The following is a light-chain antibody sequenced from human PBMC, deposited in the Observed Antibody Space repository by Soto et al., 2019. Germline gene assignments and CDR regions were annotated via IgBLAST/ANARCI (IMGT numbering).Light chain of an antibody. CDR3: QQYNNWPLT. J-gene: IGKJ5*01. V-gene: IGKV3-15*01. CDR2: CAS. CDR1: QSVSSN. Sequence: EIVMTQSPATLSVSPGERVTLSCRASQSVSSNLAWYQQKPGQAPTLLLYCASTRATGIPARFSGSGSGTEFTLTISSLQSEDFAVYYCQQYNNWPLTFGQGTRLEIK.